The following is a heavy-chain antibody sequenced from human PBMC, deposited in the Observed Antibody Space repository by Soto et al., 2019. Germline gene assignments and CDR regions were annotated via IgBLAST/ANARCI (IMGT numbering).Heavy chain of an antibody. V-gene: IGHV1-2*02. J-gene: IGHJ6*02. D-gene: IGHD2-2*01. CDR2: INPQTGGT. Sequence: QVQLVQSGAEVKTPGASVRVSCKASGYTFTGYYIHWVREAPGQGLGWMGWINPQTGGTSYAQKFQGRVTLSRDTSINTAYLELTRVRFDDAAVYFCARERYQVISDGMDVWGQGTTVTVSS. CDR3: ARERYQVISDGMDV. CDR1: GYTFTGYY.